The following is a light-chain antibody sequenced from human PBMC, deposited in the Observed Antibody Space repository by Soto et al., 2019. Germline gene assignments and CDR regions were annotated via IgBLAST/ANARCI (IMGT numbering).Light chain of an antibody. J-gene: IGLJ2*01. Sequence: QSALAQPASVSGSPGQSITISCTGTSSDIGRYNLVSWYQQYPGKAPKLVIYDVTKRPSGVSDRFSASKSGNTASLTISGLQAEDEADYYCCSHAGRGYVLFGGGTKVTVL. CDR3: CSHAGRGYVL. CDR1: SSDIGRYNL. CDR2: DVT. V-gene: IGLV2-23*02.